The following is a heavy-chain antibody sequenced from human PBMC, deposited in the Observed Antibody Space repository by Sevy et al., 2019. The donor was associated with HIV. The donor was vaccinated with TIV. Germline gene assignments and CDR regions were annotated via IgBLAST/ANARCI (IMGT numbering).Heavy chain of an antibody. CDR3: AREAYYYDSREENWFDP. J-gene: IGHJ5*02. CDR2: LSRTSTTT. CDR1: GFTFSTYS. D-gene: IGHD3-22*01. V-gene: IGHV3-48*02. Sequence: GGSLRLSCKASGFTFSTYSMHWVRRAPGKGLEWVSYLSRTSTTTYYADSAKGRFTISRDNAKNSLYLQMNSLRDEDTAVYYCAREAYYYDSREENWFDPWGQGTLVTVSS.